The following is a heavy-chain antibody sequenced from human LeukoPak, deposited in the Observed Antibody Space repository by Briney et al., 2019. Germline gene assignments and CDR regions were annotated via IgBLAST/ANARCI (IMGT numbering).Heavy chain of an antibody. J-gene: IGHJ5*02. CDR2: ISGSGGST. D-gene: IGHD2-2*01. V-gene: IGHV3-23*01. Sequence: PGGSLRLSCAASGFTFSSYAMSWVPQAPGKGLEWVSAISGSGGSTYYADSVKGRFTISRDNSKNTLYLQMNSLRAEDTAVYYCAKDLAALIAVVVPAAIFDPWGQGTLVTVSS. CDR1: GFTFSSYA. CDR3: AKDLAALIAVVVPAAIFDP.